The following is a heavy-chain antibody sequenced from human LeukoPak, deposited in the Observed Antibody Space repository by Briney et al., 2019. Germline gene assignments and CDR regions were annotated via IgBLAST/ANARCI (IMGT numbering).Heavy chain of an antibody. CDR3: ARDFLYDSSGYYPDFDY. D-gene: IGHD3-22*01. Sequence: GGSLRLSCAASGFTFSDYYMTWIRQAPGKGLEWVSYIITSGTTTYYADSVKGRFTISRDNAKNSLYLQMNSLRAEDTAVYYCARDFLYDSSGYYPDFDYWGQGTLVTVSS. V-gene: IGHV3-11*04. J-gene: IGHJ4*02. CDR2: IITSGTTT. CDR1: GFTFSDYY.